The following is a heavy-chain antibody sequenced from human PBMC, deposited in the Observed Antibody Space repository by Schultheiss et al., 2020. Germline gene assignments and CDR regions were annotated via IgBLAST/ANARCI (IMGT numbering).Heavy chain of an antibody. CDR1: GFTFDDYA. J-gene: IGHJ6*02. D-gene: IGHD3-10*01. CDR2: ISWNSGSI. V-gene: IGHV3-9*01. CDR3: ARDPTMVRGEGPDGMDV. Sequence: GGSLRLSCAASGFTFDDYAMHWVRQAPGKGLGWVSGISWNSGSIGYADSVKGRFTISRDNAKNILYLQMNSRTAEDTAVYYCARDPTMVRGEGPDGMDVWGQGATVTVS.